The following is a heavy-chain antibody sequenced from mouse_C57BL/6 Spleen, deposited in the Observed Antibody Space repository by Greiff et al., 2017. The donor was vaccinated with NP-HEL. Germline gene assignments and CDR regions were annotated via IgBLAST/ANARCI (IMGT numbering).Heavy chain of an antibody. CDR2: INPSNGGT. CDR1: GYTFTSYW. J-gene: IGHJ4*01. Sequence: QVQLQQPGTDLVKPGASVKLSCKASGYTFTSYWMHWVKQRPGQGLEWIGNINPSNGGTNYNEKFKSKATLTVDKSSSTAYMQLSSLTSEDAAVYYCARGKLGRFMDYWGQGTSVTVSS. CDR3: ARGKLGRFMDY. D-gene: IGHD4-1*01. V-gene: IGHV1-53*01.